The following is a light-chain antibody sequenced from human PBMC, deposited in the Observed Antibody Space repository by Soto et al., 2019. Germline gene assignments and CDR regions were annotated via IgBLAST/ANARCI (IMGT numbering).Light chain of an antibody. CDR2: GAS. CDR1: QSVSSN. CDR3: QQYNNWPPVT. J-gene: IGKJ5*01. Sequence: EIVMTQSPATLSVSPGERATLSCRASQSVSSNVAWYQQKPGQAPRLLIHGASTRATGIPARFSGSGSGTEFTLTISSLQSEDFAVYYCQQYNNWPPVTFGQGTRLEIK. V-gene: IGKV3-15*01.